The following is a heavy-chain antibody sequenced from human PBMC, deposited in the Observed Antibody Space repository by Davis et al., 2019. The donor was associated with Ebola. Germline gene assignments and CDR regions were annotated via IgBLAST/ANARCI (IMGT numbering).Heavy chain of an antibody. CDR2: ISYDGSNK. CDR3: ARDRYCSGGGCPDYYYGMDV. V-gene: IGHV3-30*03. Sequence: GESLKISCAASGFTFSSYGMHWVRQAPGKGLEWVAVISYDGSNKYYADSVKGRFTISRDNSRTTLYLQMNSLRAEDTAVYYCARDRYCSGGGCPDYYYGMDVWGQGTTVTVSS. CDR1: GFTFSSYG. D-gene: IGHD2-15*01. J-gene: IGHJ6*02.